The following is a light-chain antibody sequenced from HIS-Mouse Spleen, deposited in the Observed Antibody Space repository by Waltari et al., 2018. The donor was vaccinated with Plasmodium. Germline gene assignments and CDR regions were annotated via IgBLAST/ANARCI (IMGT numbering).Light chain of an antibody. V-gene: IGLV2-8*01. CDR2: EVS. Sequence: QSALTQPPSASGSPGQSVTISCTGTSSDVGGYNYVSWYQQHPGKAPKLIIYEVSKRPSGVPDRFSRSKSGNTASLTVAGLQAEDEADYYCSSYAGSNNLVFGGGTKLTVL. CDR1: SSDVGGYNY. J-gene: IGLJ2*01. CDR3: SSYAGSNNLV.